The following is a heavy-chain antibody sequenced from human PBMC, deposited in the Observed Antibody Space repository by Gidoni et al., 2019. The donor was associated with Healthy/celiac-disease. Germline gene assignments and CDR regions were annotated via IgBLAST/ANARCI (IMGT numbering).Heavy chain of an antibody. CDR2: IVVGSGNT. Sequence: QMQLVQSGPEVKKPGTSVQVSCKAAGFTFTSSAMQWVRQARGQRLEWIGWIVVGSGNTNYAQKFQERVTITRDMSTSTAYMELSSLRSEDTAVYYCAADWSSSSRGWFDPWGQGTLVTVSS. D-gene: IGHD6-6*01. CDR1: GFTFTSSA. J-gene: IGHJ5*02. CDR3: AADWSSSSRGWFDP. V-gene: IGHV1-58*02.